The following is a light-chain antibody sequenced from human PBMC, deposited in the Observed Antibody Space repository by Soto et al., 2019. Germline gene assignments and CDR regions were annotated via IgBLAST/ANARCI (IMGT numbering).Light chain of an antibody. Sequence: DIVLTQSPATLSLSPGERATLSCRASQSVSSYLAWYQQKPGQAPRLLVYDASKRATGIPARFSGSGSGTDFTLTISSLEHEDFAVYYCQQRRNWPRTFGQGTKVEIK. CDR1: QSVSSY. CDR2: DAS. V-gene: IGKV3-11*01. CDR3: QQRRNWPRT. J-gene: IGKJ1*01.